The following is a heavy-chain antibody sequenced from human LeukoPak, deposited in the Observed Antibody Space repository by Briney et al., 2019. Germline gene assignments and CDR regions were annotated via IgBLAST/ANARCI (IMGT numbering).Heavy chain of an antibody. CDR2: IYTSGST. Sequence: SQTLSLTCTVSGGSISSGSYYWSWIRQPAGKGLEWIGRIYTSGSTNYNPSLKSRVTISVDTSKNQFSLKLSSVTAADTAAYYCARVLHGSGSLYYYYYYMDVWGKGTTVTISS. J-gene: IGHJ6*03. CDR1: GGSISSGSYY. V-gene: IGHV4-61*02. CDR3: ARVLHGSGSLYYYYYYMDV. D-gene: IGHD3-10*01.